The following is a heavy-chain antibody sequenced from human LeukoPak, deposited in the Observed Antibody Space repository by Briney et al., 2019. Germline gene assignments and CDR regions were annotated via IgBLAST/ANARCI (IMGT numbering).Heavy chain of an antibody. CDR3: ARDLHNSAIDY. J-gene: IGHJ4*02. V-gene: IGHV1-46*01. Sequence: GASVKVSCKTSGYTFTTYQMHWVRQAPGQGLEWMGVIDPSGGSTSYAQKFQGRVIMTRDTSTATVYMELSSLRSEDTAVYCCARDLHNSAIDYWGQGTLVTVSS. CDR1: GYTFTTYQ. D-gene: IGHD3-10*01. CDR2: IDPSGGST.